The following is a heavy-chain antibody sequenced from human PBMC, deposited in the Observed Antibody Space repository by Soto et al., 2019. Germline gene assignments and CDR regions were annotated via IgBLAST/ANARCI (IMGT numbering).Heavy chain of an antibody. V-gene: IGHV4-39*01. CDR1: GGSISSSSYY. J-gene: IGHJ4*02. Sequence: LSLTCTVSGGSISSSSYYWGWIRQPPGKGLEWIGSIYYSGSTYYNPSLKSRVTISVDTSKNQFSLKLSSVTAADTAVYYCARLKSVEVAGIGCWGQGTLVTVSS. D-gene: IGHD6-19*01. CDR3: ARLKSVEVAGIGC. CDR2: IYYSGST.